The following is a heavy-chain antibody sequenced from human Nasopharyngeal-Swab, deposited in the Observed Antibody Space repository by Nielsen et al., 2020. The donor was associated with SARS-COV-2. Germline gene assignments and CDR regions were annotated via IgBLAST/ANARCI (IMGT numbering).Heavy chain of an antibody. D-gene: IGHD6-13*01. Sequence: VKVSCKASGYTFTSYDINWVRQATGQGLEWMGWMNPNSGNTGYAQKFQGRVTMTRNTSISTAYMELSSLRSEDTAVYYCASLGSSSWAPFDYWGQGTLVTVSS. CDR3: ASLGSSSWAPFDY. V-gene: IGHV1-8*01. J-gene: IGHJ4*02. CDR1: GYTFTSYD. CDR2: MNPNSGNT.